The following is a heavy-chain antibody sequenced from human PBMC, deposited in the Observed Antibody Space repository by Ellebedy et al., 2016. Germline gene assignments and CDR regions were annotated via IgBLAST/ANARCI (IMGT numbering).Heavy chain of an antibody. J-gene: IGHJ3*02. Sequence: GSLRLSCTVSGGSISSYYWSWIRQPPGKGLEWIGHIYYSGTTKYTPSLVGRVIISLDTSKKQLTLKLTSVTAADTAVYFCARTARVPEMWGQGAMVTVSS. CDR3: ARTARVPEM. CDR1: GGSISSYY. CDR2: IYYSGTT. D-gene: IGHD4/OR15-4a*01. V-gene: IGHV4-59*01.